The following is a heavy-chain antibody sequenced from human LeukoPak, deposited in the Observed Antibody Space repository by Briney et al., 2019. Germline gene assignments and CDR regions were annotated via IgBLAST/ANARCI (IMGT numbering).Heavy chain of an antibody. CDR3: AKEAYYDILTGFDY. J-gene: IGHJ4*02. CDR1: GFTFSSYE. Sequence: GGSLRLSCAASGFTFSSYEMNWVRQAPGKGLEWVSYISSSGSTTYYADSVKGRFTISRDNSKNTLYLQMNSLRAEDTAVYYCAKEAYYDILTGFDYWGQGTLVTVSS. CDR2: ISSSGSTT. D-gene: IGHD3-9*01. V-gene: IGHV3-48*03.